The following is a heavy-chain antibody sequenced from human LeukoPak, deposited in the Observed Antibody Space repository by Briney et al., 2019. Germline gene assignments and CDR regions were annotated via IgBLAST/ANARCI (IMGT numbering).Heavy chain of an antibody. Sequence: SVKVSCKASGGTFSSYAISWVRQAPGQGLEWMGGIIPIFGTANYAQKFQGRVTITADKSTSTAYMELSSLRSEDTAVYYCARVPRAVAGNGYYYYYMDVWGKGTTVTISS. CDR2: IIPIFGTA. D-gene: IGHD6-19*01. J-gene: IGHJ6*03. CDR1: GGTFSSYA. CDR3: ARVPRAVAGNGYYYYYMDV. V-gene: IGHV1-69*06.